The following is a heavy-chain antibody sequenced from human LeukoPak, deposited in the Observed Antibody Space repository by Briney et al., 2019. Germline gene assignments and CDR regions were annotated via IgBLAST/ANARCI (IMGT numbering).Heavy chain of an antibody. Sequence: GGSLRLSCAGSGFTFSSYTMNWVRQPPGKGLEWVSNIGTSSTTIYYADSVKGRFTISRDNAKNSLYLQMNSLRADDTAVYYCARFAAGGSYYYMDVWGKGATVTVSS. J-gene: IGHJ6*03. V-gene: IGHV3-48*01. CDR2: IGTSSTTI. D-gene: IGHD6-25*01. CDR3: ARFAAGGSYYYMDV. CDR1: GFTFSSYT.